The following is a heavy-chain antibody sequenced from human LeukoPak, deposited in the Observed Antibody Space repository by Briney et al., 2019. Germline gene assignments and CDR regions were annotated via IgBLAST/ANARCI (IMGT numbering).Heavy chain of an antibody. Sequence: GGSLRLSCAAPGFTFSSYAMSWVRQAPGKGLEWVPAISGSGGSTYYADSVKGRFTISRDNSKNTLYLQMNSLRAEDTAVYYCAKAAGYSGYEKLDYWGQGTLVTVSS. V-gene: IGHV3-23*01. CDR1: GFTFSSYA. D-gene: IGHD5-12*01. CDR3: AKAAGYSGYEKLDY. CDR2: ISGSGGST. J-gene: IGHJ4*02.